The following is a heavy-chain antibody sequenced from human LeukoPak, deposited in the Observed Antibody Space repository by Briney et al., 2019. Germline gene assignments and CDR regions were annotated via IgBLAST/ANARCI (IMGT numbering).Heavy chain of an antibody. J-gene: IGHJ6*03. CDR3: ARVEEGATNNYCYYYMDV. V-gene: IGHV1-69*05. CDR1: GGTFSSYA. CDR2: IIPIFGTA. Sequence: ASVKVSCEASGGTFSSYAISWVRQAPGQGLEWMGGIIPIFGTANYAQKFQGRVTITTDESTSTAYMELSSLRSEDTAVYYCARVEEGATNNYCYYYMDVWGKGTTVTVSS. D-gene: IGHD1-26*01.